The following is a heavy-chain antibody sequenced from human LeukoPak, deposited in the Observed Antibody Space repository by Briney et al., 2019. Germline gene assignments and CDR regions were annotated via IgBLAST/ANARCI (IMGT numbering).Heavy chain of an antibody. CDR3: AREDFDGDNVAFDI. V-gene: IGHV3-74*01. CDR2: LNSDGRTT. J-gene: IGHJ3*02. CDR1: GFTFSRFW. Sequence: PGVSLRLSCAASGFTFSRFWMPWIRQVPGKGLVWVSRLNSDGRTTFYADSVKGRFTISGDNTKNTLYLQMNSLRAEDTALYYCAREDFDGDNVAFDIWGQGTMVTVSS. D-gene: IGHD4-17*01.